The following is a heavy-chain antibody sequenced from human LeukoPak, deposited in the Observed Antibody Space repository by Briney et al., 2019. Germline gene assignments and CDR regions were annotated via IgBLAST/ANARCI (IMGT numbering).Heavy chain of an antibody. CDR1: GFTFSSYG. D-gene: IGHD3-3*01. CDR2: ISYDGSNK. CDR3: AKDEGSFLEWLSLYGMDV. J-gene: IGHJ6*02. Sequence: GGSLRLSCAASGFTFSSYGMHWVRQAPGEGLEGVAVISYDGSNKYYAGSVKGRFTISRDNSKNTLYLQMNSLRAEDTAVYYCAKDEGSFLEWLSLYGMDVWGQGTTVTVSS. V-gene: IGHV3-30*18.